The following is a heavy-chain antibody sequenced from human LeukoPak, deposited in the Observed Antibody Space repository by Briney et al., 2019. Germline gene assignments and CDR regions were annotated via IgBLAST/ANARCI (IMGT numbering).Heavy chain of an antibody. J-gene: IGHJ4*02. CDR1: GFTFSSYA. D-gene: IGHD3-3*01. Sequence: PGGSLRLSCAASGFTFSSYAMSWVRQAPGKGLEWVSGLSGGGDTTYYADSVKGRFTISRDNSKNTLYLQMNSLRAEDTAIYYCAKDLRGYYDLEVFFDYWGQGVLVTVSS. CDR2: LSGGGDTT. V-gene: IGHV3-23*01. CDR3: AKDLRGYYDLEVFFDY.